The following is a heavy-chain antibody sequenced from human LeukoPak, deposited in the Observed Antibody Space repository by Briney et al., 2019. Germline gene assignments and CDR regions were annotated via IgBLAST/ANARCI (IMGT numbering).Heavy chain of an antibody. Sequence: GGSLRLSCGASGFPFSSYSMNWVRQAPGKGLEWVSSITSLSSYIYYADSVKGRFTISRDNAKNSLYLQMNSLRAEDTAVYYCARAWDENDGGNSYSYFDLWGRGTLVTVSS. V-gene: IGHV3-21*01. CDR2: ITSLSSYI. J-gene: IGHJ2*01. D-gene: IGHD4-23*01. CDR3: ARAWDENDGGNSYSYFDL. CDR1: GFPFSSYS.